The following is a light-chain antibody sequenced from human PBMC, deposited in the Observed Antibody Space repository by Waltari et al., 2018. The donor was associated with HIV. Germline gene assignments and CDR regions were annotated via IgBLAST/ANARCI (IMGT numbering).Light chain of an antibody. J-gene: IGKJ3*01. V-gene: IGKV2-28*01. CDR1: QSLLHSNGKNY. Sequence: DIVMTQSPLSLSVTLGEPASISCRSSQSLLHSNGKNYLGWYLQKPGQSPQLLIYLGSNRASGVPDRFSGSGSGTDFTLKISSVEAEDVGVYYCKQALQTPFTFGPGTKVEIK. CDR2: LGS. CDR3: KQALQTPFT.